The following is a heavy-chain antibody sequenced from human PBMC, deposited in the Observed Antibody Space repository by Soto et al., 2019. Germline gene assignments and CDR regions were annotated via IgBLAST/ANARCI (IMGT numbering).Heavy chain of an antibody. V-gene: IGHV1-18*04. CDR3: ARDSSWRGPSGWYADY. CDR1: GYTFINFG. CDR2: IRGYNGDT. Sequence: ASVKVSCKTSGYTFINFGITWVRQAPGQGLEWVGKIRGYNGDTSYAPKLQGRVTMTTDTSTSTAYLELRTLRSDDTAVYYCARDSSWRGPSGWYADYWGQGTLVTVSS. D-gene: IGHD6-19*01. J-gene: IGHJ4*02.